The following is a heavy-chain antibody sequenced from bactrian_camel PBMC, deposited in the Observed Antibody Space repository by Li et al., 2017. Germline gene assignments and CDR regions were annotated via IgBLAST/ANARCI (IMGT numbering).Heavy chain of an antibody. Sequence: HVQLVESGGGSVQAGGSLRLSCEISLYIYSSYCMGWFRQAPEKGREGVAGIYTGGGSTYYVDSVKGRFTISRDNAKNTLYLQMNNLKPEDTAIYYCAADRCVLLPGGRWYGTDSGYWGLGTQVTVS. CDR3: AADRCVLLPGGRWYGTDSGY. J-gene: IGHJ6*01. D-gene: IGHD6*01. CDR2: IYTGGGST. V-gene: IGHV3S1*01. CDR1: LYIYSSYC.